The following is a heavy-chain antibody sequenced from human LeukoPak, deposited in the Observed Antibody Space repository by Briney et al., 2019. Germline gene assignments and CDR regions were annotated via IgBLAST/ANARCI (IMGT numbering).Heavy chain of an antibody. CDR3: ASFNDYGGNDFDY. CDR2: IYTSGST. J-gene: IGHJ4*02. V-gene: IGHV4-61*02. Sequence: SETLSLTCTVSGGSISSGSYYWSWIRQPAGKGLEWIGRIYTSGSTNYNPSLKSRVTISVDTSKNQFSLKLSSVTAADTAVYYCASFNDYGGNDFDYWGQGTLVTVSS. CDR1: GGSISSGSYY. D-gene: IGHD4-23*01.